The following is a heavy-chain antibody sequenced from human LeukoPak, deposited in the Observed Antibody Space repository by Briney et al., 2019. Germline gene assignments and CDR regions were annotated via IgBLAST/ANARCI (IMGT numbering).Heavy chain of an antibody. J-gene: IGHJ4*02. CDR3: AKTHFYNSSGYYFPFDN. CDR2: IYYSGST. CDR1: SGSISSYAYF. Sequence: SETLSLTCSVSSGSISSYAYFWGWIRQPPGQALEWIGTIYYSGSTYYNPSLGSRVTISVDTSKNQFSLRLSSVTAADTAVYYCAKTHFYNSSGYYFPFDNWSQGTLATVSS. D-gene: IGHD3-22*01. V-gene: IGHV4-39*07.